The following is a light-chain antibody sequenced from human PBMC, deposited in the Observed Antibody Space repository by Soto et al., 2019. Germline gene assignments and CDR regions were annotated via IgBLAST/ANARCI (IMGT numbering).Light chain of an antibody. V-gene: IGLV1-51*01. Sequence: QSVLTQPPSVSATPGQKVTISCSGSDSNLGRNYVSWYQQLPGTAPRLLIYDNVYRFSGIPARFSASKSGTSATLGITGLQTGDEADYYCGTWDTSLRATVFGGGTKVTVL. CDR3: GTWDTSLRATV. J-gene: IGLJ3*02. CDR2: DNV. CDR1: DSNLGRNY.